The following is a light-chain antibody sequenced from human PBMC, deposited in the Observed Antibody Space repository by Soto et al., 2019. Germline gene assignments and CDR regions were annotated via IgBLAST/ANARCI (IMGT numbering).Light chain of an antibody. V-gene: IGKV1-12*01. CDR1: EDMSTW. CDR2: AAS. CDR3: QQANSFPLT. J-gene: IGKJ4*01. Sequence: DMQMTQSPSSVSASVGDRVTITCRASEDMSTWLAWYQQKPGKAPKLLIFAASNLQSGVPTRFSGSVSGTDFTLTISSLQPEDFATYYCQQANSFPLTFGGGTKVEI.